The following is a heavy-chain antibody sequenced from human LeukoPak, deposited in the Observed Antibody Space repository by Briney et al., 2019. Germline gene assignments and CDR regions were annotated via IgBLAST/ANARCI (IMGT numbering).Heavy chain of an antibody. V-gene: IGHV3-74*01. J-gene: IGHJ4*02. CDR2: LNNDGSST. CDR1: GFTFSSYW. CDR3: ARDSVSTPFDY. Sequence: GGSLRRSCAASGFTFSSYWMHWVRQTPEKGLVWVSRLNNDGSSTIYADSVKGRFTISRDNAKNTMYVEMKSLRAEDTAVYYCARDSVSTPFDYWGQGTLVTVSS.